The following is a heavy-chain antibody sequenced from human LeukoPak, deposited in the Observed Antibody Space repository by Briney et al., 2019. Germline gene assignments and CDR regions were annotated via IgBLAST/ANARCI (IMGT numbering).Heavy chain of an antibody. Sequence: SETLSLTCAVYGGSFSGYYWTWIRQPPGKGLEWIGSIYHSGSTYYNPSLKSRVTISVDTSKNQFSLKLSSVTAADTAVYYCARGGFYYDSKPGDYWGQGTLVTVSS. D-gene: IGHD3-3*01. J-gene: IGHJ4*02. CDR3: ARGGFYYDSKPGDY. CDR1: GGSFSGYY. V-gene: IGHV4-34*01. CDR2: IYHSGST.